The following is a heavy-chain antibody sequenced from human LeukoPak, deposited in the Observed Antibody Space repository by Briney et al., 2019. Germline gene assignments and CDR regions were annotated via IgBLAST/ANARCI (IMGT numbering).Heavy chain of an antibody. CDR2: IYYSGST. J-gene: IGHJ6*02. V-gene: IGHV4-59*01. CDR3: ARDRVAYGTDV. CDR1: GGSISSYY. D-gene: IGHD3-10*01. Sequence: PSETLSLTCTVSGGSISSYYWSWIRQPPGKGLEWIGYIYYSGSTNYNPSLKSRVTISVDTSKNQFSLKLSSVTAADTAVYYCARDRVAYGTDVWGQGTTVTVSS.